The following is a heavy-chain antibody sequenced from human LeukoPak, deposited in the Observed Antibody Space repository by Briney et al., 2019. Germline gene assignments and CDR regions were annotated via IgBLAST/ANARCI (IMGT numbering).Heavy chain of an antibody. V-gene: IGHV4-59*01. J-gene: IGHJ4*02. CDR3: ARRVAVAVPPDY. CDR1: GGSISSYC. CDR2: IYYSGST. D-gene: IGHD6-19*01. Sequence: PSETLSLTCTVSGGSISSYCWSWIRQPPGKGLEWIGYIYYSGSTNYNPSLKSRVTISVDTSKNQSSLKLSSVTAADTAVYYCARRVAVAVPPDYWGQGTLVIVSS.